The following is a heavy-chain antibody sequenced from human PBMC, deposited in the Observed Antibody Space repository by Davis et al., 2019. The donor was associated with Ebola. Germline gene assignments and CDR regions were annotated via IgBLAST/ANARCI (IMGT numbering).Heavy chain of an antibody. D-gene: IGHD2-2*01. CDR3: TYGYCSSNSCRAMDV. CDR1: GFSFSDSA. V-gene: IGHV3-73*01. Sequence: PGGSLRLSCAASGFSFSDSAMHWVRQASGKGLEWVGRIRSKANSYATAYAASVRGRFTISRDDSKNTEYLQINSLRTEDTAVYYCTYGYCSSNSCRAMDVWGQGTTVNVSS. J-gene: IGHJ6*02. CDR2: IRSKANSYAT.